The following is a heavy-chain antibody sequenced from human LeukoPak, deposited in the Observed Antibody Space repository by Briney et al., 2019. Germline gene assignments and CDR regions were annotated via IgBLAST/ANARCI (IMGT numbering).Heavy chain of an antibody. V-gene: IGHV1-2*02. CDR2: VNPNSGDT. J-gene: IGHJ4*02. D-gene: IGHD4-11*01. CDR1: GYTFTGYY. Sequence: ASVRVSCKASGYTFTGYYMHWVRQAPGQGLEWMGCVNPNSGDTNYAQKFQGRVTMTRDTPNSTAYLELNRLRSDDTAVYYCARDQDYRNYVAEYWGQGTLVAVSS. CDR3: ARDQDYRNYVAEY.